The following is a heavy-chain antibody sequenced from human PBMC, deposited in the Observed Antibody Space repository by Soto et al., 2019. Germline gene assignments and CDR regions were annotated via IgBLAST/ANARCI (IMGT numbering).Heavy chain of an antibody. Sequence: HPGGSLRLSCAASEFTFSSYAMSWVRQAPGKGLEWVSAISGSGGSTYYADSVKGRFTISRDNSKNTLYLQMNSLRAEDTAVYYCAKLGAWYTLQYYFDYWGQGTLVTVSS. D-gene: IGHD2-2*02. J-gene: IGHJ4*02. CDR1: EFTFSSYA. V-gene: IGHV3-23*01. CDR3: AKLGAWYTLQYYFDY. CDR2: ISGSGGST.